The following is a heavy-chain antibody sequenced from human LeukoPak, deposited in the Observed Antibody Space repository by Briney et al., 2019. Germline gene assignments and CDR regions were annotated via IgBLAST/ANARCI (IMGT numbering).Heavy chain of an antibody. CDR3: ARDKNYYGNSDPKYYFDY. D-gene: IGHD3-22*01. J-gene: IGHJ4*02. V-gene: IGHV1-18*01. CDR2: ISAYNGYT. Sequence: ASVKVSCKASGYTFTTYGISWVRQAPGQGLEWMGWISAYNGYTDYAQKLQGRVTMTTDTSTSTAYMELRSLRSDDTAVYYCARDKNYYGNSDPKYYFDYWGQGTLVTVSS. CDR1: GYTFTTYG.